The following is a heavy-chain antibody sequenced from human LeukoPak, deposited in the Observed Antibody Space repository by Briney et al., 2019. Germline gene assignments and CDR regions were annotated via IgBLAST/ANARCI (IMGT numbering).Heavy chain of an antibody. CDR1: GYTFTSYD. V-gene: IGHV1-8*01. J-gene: IGHJ5*02. CDR3: ARGLIAVAGTFVWFDP. Sequence: ASVKVSCEASGYTFTSYDINWVRQATGQGLEWMGWMNPNSGNTGYAQKFQGRVTMTRNTSISTAYMELSSLRSEDTAVYYCARGLIAVAGTFVWFDPWGQGTLVTVSS. D-gene: IGHD6-19*01. CDR2: MNPNSGNT.